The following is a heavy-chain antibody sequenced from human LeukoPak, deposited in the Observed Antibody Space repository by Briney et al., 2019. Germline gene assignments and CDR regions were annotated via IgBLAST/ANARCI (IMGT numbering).Heavy chain of an antibody. CDR2: IYHSGST. CDR3: ARGYSNFPYYYMDV. J-gene: IGHJ6*03. V-gene: IGHV4-38-2*02. D-gene: IGHD4-11*01. Sequence: SETLSLTCTVSGYSISSGYYWGWIRQPPGKGLEWIGSIYHSGSTYYNPSLKSRVTISVDTSKNQFSLQLSSVSAADTAVYYCARGYSNFPYYYMDVWGKGTTVTVSS. CDR1: GYSISSGYY.